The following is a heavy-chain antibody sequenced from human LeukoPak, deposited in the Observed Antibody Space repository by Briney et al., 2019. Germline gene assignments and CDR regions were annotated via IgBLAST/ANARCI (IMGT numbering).Heavy chain of an antibody. J-gene: IGHJ4*02. V-gene: IGHV3-30-3*01. CDR1: GFTFSSYA. D-gene: IGHD4-17*01. Sequence: GRSLRLSCTASGFTFSSYAMHWVRQAPGKGLEWVAVISYDGSNKYYADSVKGRFTISRDNSKNTLYLQMNSLRAEDTAVYYCAKDSYGDYAIDYWGQGTLVTVSS. CDR2: ISYDGSNK. CDR3: AKDSYGDYAIDY.